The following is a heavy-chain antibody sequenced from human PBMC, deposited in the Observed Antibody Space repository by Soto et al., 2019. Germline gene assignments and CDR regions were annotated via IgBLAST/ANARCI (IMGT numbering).Heavy chain of an antibody. D-gene: IGHD6-13*01. Sequence: EVQLLESGGGLVQPGGSLRLSCAASGFTFSSYAMSWVRQAPGKGLEWVSAISGSGGSTYYADSVKGRFTISRDNSKIKVYLQRSSLGAEDRAVYYCAKENVDGSSWVGVDYWGQGTRVTVSS. CDR2: ISGSGGST. CDR1: GFTFSSYA. CDR3: AKENVDGSSWVGVDY. J-gene: IGHJ4*02. V-gene: IGHV3-23*01.